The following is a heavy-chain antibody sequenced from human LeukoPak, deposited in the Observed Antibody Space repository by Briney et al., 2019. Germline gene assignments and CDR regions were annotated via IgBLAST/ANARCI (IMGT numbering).Heavy chain of an antibody. CDR1: GGSIGSYY. J-gene: IGHJ4*02. CDR2: INYSGTT. V-gene: IGHV4-59*01. Sequence: PSETLSLTCTVSGGSIGSYYWSWIRQPPGKGLEWIGRINYSGTTNYNPSLKSRVSISVDTSENQFSLKLSAVTAADTAVYYCARGPHKFDYWGQGSLVTVSS. CDR3: ARGPHKFDY.